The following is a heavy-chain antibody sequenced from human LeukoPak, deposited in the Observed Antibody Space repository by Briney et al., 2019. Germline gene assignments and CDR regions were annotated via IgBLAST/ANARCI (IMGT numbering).Heavy chain of an antibody. J-gene: IGHJ4*02. D-gene: IGHD3-22*01. CDR3: ASHYDTSGYHYFDF. V-gene: IGHV3-30-3*01. Sequence: GGSLRLSCAASGFTFSSYALHWVRQAPGKGLEWVAVISSDGSKKYYPDSVKGRFTISRDNSESTLYLQMNSLRAEDTAVYYCASHYDTSGYHYFDFWGQGTRVTVSS. CDR1: GFTFSSYA. CDR2: ISSDGSKK.